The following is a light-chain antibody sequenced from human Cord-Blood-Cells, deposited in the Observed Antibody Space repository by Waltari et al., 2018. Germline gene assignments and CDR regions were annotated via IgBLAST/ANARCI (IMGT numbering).Light chain of an antibody. Sequence: IQMTQSPSSLSASVGDRVTITFQASQDISNYLNLYQQKPGKAPKLLIYDASNLETVVPSRFSGSGSGTELNLNISSLQPVDIATYYCQQYDKRTPTFGQGTKVEIK. V-gene: IGKV1-33*01. CDR1: QDISNY. CDR3: QQYDKRTPT. CDR2: DAS. J-gene: IGKJ1*01.